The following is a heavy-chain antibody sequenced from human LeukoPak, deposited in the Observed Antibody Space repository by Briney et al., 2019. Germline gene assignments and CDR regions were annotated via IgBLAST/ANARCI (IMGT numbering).Heavy chain of an antibody. CDR1: GGSISSSSYY. CDR2: IDYSRST. V-gene: IGHV4-61*01. J-gene: IGHJ6*02. D-gene: IGHD4-11*01. Sequence: SETLSLTCTVSGGSISSSSYYWSWHRQPPGKGLEWLVYIDYSRSTNYNPSLKSRVTISVDTSKNQFSLKLSSVTAADKAVYYCARDRLQSDYGMDVWGQGTTVTVSS. CDR3: ARDRLQSDYGMDV.